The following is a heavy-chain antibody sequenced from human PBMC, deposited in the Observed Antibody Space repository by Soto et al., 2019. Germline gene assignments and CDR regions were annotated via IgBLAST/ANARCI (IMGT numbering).Heavy chain of an antibody. CDR1: GFTFSNAW. V-gene: IGHV3-15*07. D-gene: IGHD6-13*01. CDR3: AHAIAAVPYYYYYYGMDV. Sequence: PGGSLRLSCAASGFTFSNAWMNWVRQAPGKGLEWVGRIKSKTDGGTTDYAAPVKGRFTISRDDSKNTLYLQMNSLKTEDTATYYCAHAIAAVPYYYYYYGMDVWGQGTTVTVSS. CDR2: IKSKTDGGTT. J-gene: IGHJ6*02.